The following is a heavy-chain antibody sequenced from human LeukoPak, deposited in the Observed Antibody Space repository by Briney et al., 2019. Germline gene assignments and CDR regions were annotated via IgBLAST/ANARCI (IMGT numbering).Heavy chain of an antibody. CDR3: AKVHGWGRQLGYYFDY. CDR1: GFRFTSYD. CDR2: TSIDQGIK. V-gene: IGHV3-30*04. D-gene: IGHD2-15*01. J-gene: IGHJ4*01. Sequence: GRPLRLSCAASGFRFTSYDIHWVRQAPGKGLEWVAVTSIDQGIKFYTDSVKGRFTISRDNSKNTLILQMDSLRGEDTAIYYCAKVHGWGRQLGYYFDYWGHGTLVTVSS.